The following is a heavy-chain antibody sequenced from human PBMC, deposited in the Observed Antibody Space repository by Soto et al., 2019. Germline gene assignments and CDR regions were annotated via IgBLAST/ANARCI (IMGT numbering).Heavy chain of an antibody. D-gene: IGHD1-26*01. CDR3: AKGRGTNYYYHMDV. V-gene: IGHV3-23*01. J-gene: IGHJ6*03. CDR1: GFTFNNYA. Sequence: EVQLLESGGGLVQPGGSLRLSCAASGFTFNNYAISWVRQAPGKGLEWVSTITGSGDSGYYADSVKGRFIISRDNSKNTLYMQMHSLGAEDSAIYYCAKGRGTNYYYHMDVWGGGTTVTVSS. CDR2: ITGSGDSG.